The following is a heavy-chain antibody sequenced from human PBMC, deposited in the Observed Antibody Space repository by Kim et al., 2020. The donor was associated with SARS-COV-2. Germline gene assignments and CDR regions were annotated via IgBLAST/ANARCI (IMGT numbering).Heavy chain of an antibody. CDR3: ARAPGLPEVYGMDV. J-gene: IGHJ6*02. V-gene: IGHV1-2*02. Sequence: ARKFQGRVTMTRDTSISTAYMELSRLRSDDTAVYYCARAPGLPEVYGMDVWGQGTTVTVSS.